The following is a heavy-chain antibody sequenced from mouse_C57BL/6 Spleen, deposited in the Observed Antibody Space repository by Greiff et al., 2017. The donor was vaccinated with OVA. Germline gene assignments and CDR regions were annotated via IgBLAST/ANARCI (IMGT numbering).Heavy chain of an antibody. Sequence: EVKLEESGPGLVKPSQSLSLTCSVTGYSITSGYYWNWIRQFPGNKLEWMGYISYDGSNNYNPSLKNRISITRDTSKNQFFLKLNSVTTEDTATYYCARDQGGYFDVWGTGTTVTVSS. CDR3: ARDQGGYFDV. CDR1: GYSITSGYY. V-gene: IGHV3-6*01. CDR2: ISYDGSN. D-gene: IGHD3-2*02. J-gene: IGHJ1*03.